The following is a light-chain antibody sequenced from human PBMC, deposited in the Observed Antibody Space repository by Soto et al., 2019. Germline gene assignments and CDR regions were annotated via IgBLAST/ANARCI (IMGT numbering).Light chain of an antibody. CDR1: SGHSTYA. J-gene: IGLJ3*02. Sequence: QAVVTQSPSASASLGASVTLTCTRSSGHSTYAIAWHQQQPQKGPRYLIESNSDGRHNRGDGIPDRFSGSSSGTERHLTISTHQSEDYASYSCQTWDSPVMFGGGTKLTVL. V-gene: IGLV4-69*01. CDR2: SNSDGRH. CDR3: QTWDSPVM.